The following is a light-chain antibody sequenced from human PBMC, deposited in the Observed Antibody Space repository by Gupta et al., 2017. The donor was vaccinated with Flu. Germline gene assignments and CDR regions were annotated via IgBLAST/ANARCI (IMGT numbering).Light chain of an antibody. J-gene: IGKJ3*01. V-gene: IGKV1-39*01. CDR2: GAS. Sequence: DVRMTQSPSTLSASVGDTVTISCRASQGIGKHLNWYQQKSGKAPSLLIYGASTLQPGVPSRFSGTASEREFTLTINGLQREDGATYICQESFTPPWSFGPGTKVEIK. CDR3: QESFTPPWS. CDR1: QGIGKH.